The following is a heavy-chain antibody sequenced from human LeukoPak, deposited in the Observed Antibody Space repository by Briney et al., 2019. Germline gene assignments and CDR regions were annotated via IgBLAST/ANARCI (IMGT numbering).Heavy chain of an antibody. CDR2: MNPNSGNT. Sequence: ASVKVSCKASGYTFTSYDINWVRQATGQGLEWMGWMNPNSGNTGYAQKFQGRVTMTRNTSISTAYVELSSLRSEDTAVYYCARGGGYCSGGSCYDYYGMDVWGQGTTVTVSS. J-gene: IGHJ6*02. CDR1: GYTFTSYD. V-gene: IGHV1-8*01. D-gene: IGHD2-15*01. CDR3: ARGGGYCSGGSCYDYYGMDV.